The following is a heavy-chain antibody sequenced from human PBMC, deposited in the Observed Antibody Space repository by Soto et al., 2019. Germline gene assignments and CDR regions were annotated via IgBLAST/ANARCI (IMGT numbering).Heavy chain of an antibody. CDR1: GFTFSSYG. V-gene: IGHV3-30*18. CDR2: ISYDGSNK. D-gene: IGHD6-13*01. Sequence: QPGGSLRLSCAASGFTFSSYGMHWVRQAPGKGLEWVAVISYDGSNKYYADSVKGRFTISRDNSKNTLYLQMNSLRAEDKAVYYCAKDRGSSWYWPRDSIDYRAQGT. J-gene: IGHJ4*02. CDR3: AKDRGSSWYWPRDSIDY.